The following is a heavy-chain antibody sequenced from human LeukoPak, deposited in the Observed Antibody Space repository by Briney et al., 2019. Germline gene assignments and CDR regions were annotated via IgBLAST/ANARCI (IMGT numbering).Heavy chain of an antibody. V-gene: IGHV3-66*01. CDR1: GFTFSSYG. Sequence: GGSLRLSCAASGFTFSSYGMSWVRQAPGKGLEWVSVIYSGGSTYYADSVKGRFTISRDNSKNTLYLQMNSLRAEDTAVYYCARGSDNDAFDIWGQGTMVTVSS. CDR2: IYSGGST. J-gene: IGHJ3*02. CDR3: ARGSDNDAFDI. D-gene: IGHD3-9*01.